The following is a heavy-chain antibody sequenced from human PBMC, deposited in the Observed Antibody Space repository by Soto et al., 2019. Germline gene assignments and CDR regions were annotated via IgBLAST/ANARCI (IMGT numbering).Heavy chain of an antibody. V-gene: IGHV1-2*02. CDR1: GYTFTDYF. D-gene: IGHD3-22*01. Sequence: ASVKVSCKASGYTFTDYFMHWVRQAPGQGLEWMGWISPNNGDTSSAQKFQGRVTMTRDTSINTAYMELSRLRSDDMAVYYCARSPLDHYDIGGYYITPYWFDPCGQGTLVTVSS. CDR3: ARSPLDHYDIGGYYITPYWFDP. CDR2: ISPNNGDT. J-gene: IGHJ5*02.